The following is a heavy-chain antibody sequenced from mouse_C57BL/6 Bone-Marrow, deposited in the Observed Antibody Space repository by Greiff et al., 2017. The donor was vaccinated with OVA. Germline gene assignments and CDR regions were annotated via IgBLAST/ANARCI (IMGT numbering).Heavy chain of an antibody. Sequence: QVQLQQSGAELVRPGTSVKVSCKASGYAFTNYLIEWVKQRPGQGLEWIGVINPGSGGTNYNEKFKGKATLTADKSSSTAYMQLSSLTSEDSAVYYCGRGDYYNAMDYWGQGTSVTVSS. CDR3: GRGDYYNAMDY. J-gene: IGHJ4*01. V-gene: IGHV1-54*01. D-gene: IGHD2-12*01. CDR1: GYAFTNYL. CDR2: INPGSGGT.